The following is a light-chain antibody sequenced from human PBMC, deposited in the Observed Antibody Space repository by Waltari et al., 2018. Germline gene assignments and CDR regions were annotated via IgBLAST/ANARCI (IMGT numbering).Light chain of an antibody. J-gene: IGLJ2*01. CDR2: EDN. CDR3: QSYDGSNRAV. V-gene: IGLV6-57*03. Sequence: NFMLTQPHSVSESPGKTVIISCTRSSGSIASNYLQGYQHRPGSAPTPVISEDNRRPPGVPDRFSGSIDGSSNSASLTISGLKTEDEADYYCQSYDGSNRAVFGGGTKLTVL. CDR1: SGSIASNY.